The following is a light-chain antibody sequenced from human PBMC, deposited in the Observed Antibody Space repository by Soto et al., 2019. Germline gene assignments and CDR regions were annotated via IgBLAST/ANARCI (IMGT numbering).Light chain of an antibody. Sequence: QSVLTQPASLSGSPGQSITISCTGTSSDVGGYDYVSWYQQHPGKAPKLMIYDVYNRPSGVSKRFSGSRSGNTASLTISGLQAEDEADYYCSSYTSSSTSVFGGGTKLTVL. CDR1: SSDVGGYDY. V-gene: IGLV2-14*03. J-gene: IGLJ3*02. CDR2: DVY. CDR3: SSYTSSSTSV.